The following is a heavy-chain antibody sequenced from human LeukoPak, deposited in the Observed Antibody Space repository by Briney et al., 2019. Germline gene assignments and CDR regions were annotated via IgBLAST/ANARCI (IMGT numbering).Heavy chain of an antibody. Sequence: ASVKVSCKASGYTFTSYGISWGRQAPGQGLEWMGWVSAYNGNTNYAQKLQGRVTMTTDTSTSTAYMELRSLRSDDTAVYYCARSRGYYYDSSGYSSYYMDVWGKGTTVTVSS. CDR3: ARSRGYYYDSSGYSSYYMDV. CDR2: VSAYNGNT. CDR1: GYTFTSYG. V-gene: IGHV1-18*01. D-gene: IGHD3-22*01. J-gene: IGHJ6*03.